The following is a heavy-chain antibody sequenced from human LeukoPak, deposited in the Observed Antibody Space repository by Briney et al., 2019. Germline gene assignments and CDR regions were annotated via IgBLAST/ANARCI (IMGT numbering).Heavy chain of an antibody. J-gene: IGHJ3*02. V-gene: IGHV1-8*02. D-gene: IGHD5-24*01. CDR3: ARGGAWLQAGGAFDI. CDR1: GYTFTSYD. Sequence: ASVKVSCKASGYTFTSYDINWVRQATGQGLEWMGWMNPNSGNTGYAQKFQGRVTMTTDTSTSTAYMELRSLRSDDTAVYYCARGGAWLQAGGAFDIWGQGTMVTVSS. CDR2: MNPNSGNT.